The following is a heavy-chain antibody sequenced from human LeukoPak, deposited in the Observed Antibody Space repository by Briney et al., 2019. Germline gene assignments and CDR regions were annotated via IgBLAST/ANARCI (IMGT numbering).Heavy chain of an antibody. V-gene: IGHV5-51*01. CDR2: ISPGDSET. CDR1: GYSFTSYG. Sequence: GESLKISCEASGYSFTSYGIGWVRQMPGKGLEWMGIISPGDSETRYRPSFKGQVTISVDKSISTAYLQWSSLRASDTATYYCARSRDAYNPIDYWGQGTLVTVSS. D-gene: IGHD5-24*01. CDR3: ARSRDAYNPIDY. J-gene: IGHJ4*02.